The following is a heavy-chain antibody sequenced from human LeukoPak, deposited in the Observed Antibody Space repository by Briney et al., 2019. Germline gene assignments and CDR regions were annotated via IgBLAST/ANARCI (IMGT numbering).Heavy chain of an antibody. Sequence: SETLSLTCTVSGGSISSYYWSWIRQPPGKGLEWIGYIHYSGSTNYNPSLKSRVTISVDTSKNQFSLKLSSVTAADTAVYYCARHGYCSGGSCHYYYYYGMDVWGQGTTVTVSS. CDR1: GGSISSYY. J-gene: IGHJ6*02. CDR2: IHYSGST. CDR3: ARHGYCSGGSCHYYYYYGMDV. D-gene: IGHD2-15*01. V-gene: IGHV4-59*08.